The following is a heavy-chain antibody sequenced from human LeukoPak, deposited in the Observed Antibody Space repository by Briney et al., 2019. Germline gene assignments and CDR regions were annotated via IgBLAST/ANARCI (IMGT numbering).Heavy chain of an antibody. CDR2: VSYSGTV. V-gene: IGHV4-39*07. Sequence: SETLSLTCTVSGASISSDEYYWGWIRQSPGKGLEWIASVSYSGTVYYNPSLESRVTISIDTSKNQFSLKVNSMIAADTALYFCARGRPYNSGVPPRFDPWGQGILVTVSS. J-gene: IGHJ5*02. D-gene: IGHD6-19*01. CDR3: ARGRPYNSGVPPRFDP. CDR1: GASISSDEYY.